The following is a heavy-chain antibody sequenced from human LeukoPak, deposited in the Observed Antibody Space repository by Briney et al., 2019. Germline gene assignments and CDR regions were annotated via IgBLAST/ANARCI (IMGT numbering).Heavy chain of an antibody. CDR3: ARASSGYPYYYYYMDV. Sequence: GGSLRLSCAASGFTFSAYWMHWVRQVPGKGLVWVSRINNDGTATFFADSVKGRFTISRDNSKNTLYLQMNSLRAEDTAVYYCARASSGYPYYYYYMDVWGKGTTVTISS. CDR2: INNDGTAT. D-gene: IGHD3-22*01. V-gene: IGHV3-74*01. CDR1: GFTFSAYW. J-gene: IGHJ6*03.